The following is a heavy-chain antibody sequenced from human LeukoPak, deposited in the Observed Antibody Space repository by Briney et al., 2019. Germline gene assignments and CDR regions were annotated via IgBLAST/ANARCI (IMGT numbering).Heavy chain of an antibody. CDR1: GFTFSSYS. CDR2: ISSSSSYV. Sequence: GGSLRLSCAASGFTFSSYSMNWVRQAPGKGLEWVSSISSSSSYVYYADSVKGRFTISRDNAKNSLYLQMNSLRAEDTAVYYCARGSGYCSSTSCYTHPFDYWGQGTLVTVSS. CDR3: ARGSGYCSSTSCYTHPFDY. V-gene: IGHV3-21*01. D-gene: IGHD2-2*02. J-gene: IGHJ4*02.